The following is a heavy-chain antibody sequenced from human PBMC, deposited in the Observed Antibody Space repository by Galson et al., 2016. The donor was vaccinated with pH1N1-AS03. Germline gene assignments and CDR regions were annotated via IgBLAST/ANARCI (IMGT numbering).Heavy chain of an antibody. V-gene: IGHV5-51*01. D-gene: IGHD1-26*01. Sequence: QSGAEVKQPGEPLTISCKISGYLFTNYWIGWVRHMPGKGLEWMGIFYPSDSDARYSPSFQGQVTFSADKSTATAYLQWTTLKAAYTAIYYCARHASPTILSYHFDYWGRGTLVTVSS. J-gene: IGHJ4*02. CDR2: FYPSDSDA. CDR3: ARHASPTILSYHFDY. CDR1: GYLFTNYW.